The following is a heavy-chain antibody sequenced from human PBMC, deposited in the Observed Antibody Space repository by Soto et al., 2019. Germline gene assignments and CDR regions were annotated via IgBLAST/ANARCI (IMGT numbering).Heavy chain of an antibody. CDR3: AGEGVRQLKNTPRVVMSPSYFGY. J-gene: IGHJ4*02. Sequence: SETLSLTCTVSCGSISSYYWSWIRQPPGKGLEWIGYIYYSGSTNYNPSLKSRVTISVDTSKNQFSLKLSSVTAADTAVYYCAGEGVRQLKNTPRVVMSPSYFGYWGQGTLGTVSS. D-gene: IGHD3-3*01. V-gene: IGHV4-59*01. CDR2: IYYSGST. CDR1: CGSISSYY.